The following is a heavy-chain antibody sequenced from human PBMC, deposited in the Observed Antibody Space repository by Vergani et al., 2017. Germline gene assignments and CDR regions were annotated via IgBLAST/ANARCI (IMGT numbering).Heavy chain of an antibody. D-gene: IGHD3-16*02. CDR1: GYRFTSYW. Sequence: EVPLVQSGAEVKKPGESLKISCKGSGYRFTSYWIGWVRQMPGKGLEWMGIIYPGDSDTRYSPSFQGQVTISADKSISTAYLQWSNLKASDTAMYYCTRLSLGLRQQQKKGGNWYFDLWGRGTLVTVSS. V-gene: IGHV5-51*01. J-gene: IGHJ2*01. CDR3: TRLSLGLRQQQKKGGNWYFDL. CDR2: IYPGDSDT.